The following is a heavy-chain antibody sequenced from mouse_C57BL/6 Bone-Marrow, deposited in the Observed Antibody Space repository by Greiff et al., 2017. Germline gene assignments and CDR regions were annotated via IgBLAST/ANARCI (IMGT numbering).Heavy chain of an antibody. CDR2: IHPNSGST. CDR1: GYTFTSYW. D-gene: IGHD2-3*01. J-gene: IGHJ1*03. CDR3: ARPVDGYYVFWYFDV. V-gene: IGHV1-64*01. Sequence: VQLQQSGAELVKPGASVKLSCKASGYTFTSYWMHWVKQRPGQGLEWIGMIHPNSGSTNYNEKFKSKATLTVDKSSSTAYMQLSSLTSEDSAVXYCARPVDGYYVFWYFDVWGTGTTVTVSS.